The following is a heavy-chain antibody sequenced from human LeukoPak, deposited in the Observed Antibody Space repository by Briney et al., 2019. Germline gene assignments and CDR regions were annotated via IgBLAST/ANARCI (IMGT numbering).Heavy chain of an antibody. CDR1: GGSINNYY. D-gene: IGHD1-26*01. J-gene: IGHJ4*02. V-gene: IGHV4-59*08. CDR2: IFSSGNT. CDR3: ARQGGSYSPFGF. Sequence: SETLSLTCTVSGGSINNYYWSWIRQPPGKGLEWIGYIFSSGNTYYNPSLKSRVTMSVDTSKNQFSLKLASVTDADTAVYYCARQGGSYSPFGFWGQGTLVTVSS.